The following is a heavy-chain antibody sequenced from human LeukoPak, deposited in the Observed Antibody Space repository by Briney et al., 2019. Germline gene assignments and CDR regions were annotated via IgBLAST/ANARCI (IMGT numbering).Heavy chain of an antibody. J-gene: IGHJ4*02. CDR2: IYSGGST. V-gene: IGHV3-66*01. Sequence: SGGSLRLSCAASGFTFSSYAMSWVRQAPGKGLEWVSVIYSGGSTYYADSVKGRFTISRDNSKNTLYLQMNSLRAEDTAVYYCARDRWLPYYFDYWGQGTLVTVSS. D-gene: IGHD5-24*01. CDR3: ARDRWLPYYFDY. CDR1: GFTFSSYA.